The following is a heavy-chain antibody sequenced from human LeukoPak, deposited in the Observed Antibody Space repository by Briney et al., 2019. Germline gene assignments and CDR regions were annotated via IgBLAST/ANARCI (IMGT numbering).Heavy chain of an antibody. J-gene: IGHJ4*01. CDR2: IYYSGGT. D-gene: IGHD2-8*02. CDR1: VGSISSYY. V-gene: IGHV4-59*12. Sequence: PSETLSLTCTVSVGSISSYYWSWVRQPPGRGRECIGYIYYSGGTNYNPSLKSRVPISLEPSKTEFSLKLSSVNGANTAVYYCAPLHCTGTRCHEYWGGATLVTV. CDR3: APLHCTGTRCHEY.